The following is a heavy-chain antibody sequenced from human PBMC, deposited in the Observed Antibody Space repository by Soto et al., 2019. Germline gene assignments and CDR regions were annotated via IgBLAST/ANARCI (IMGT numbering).Heavy chain of an antibody. CDR3: AKXXYYGSXQXLETFDY. D-gene: IGHD3-10*01. Sequence: QVQLVESGGGVVQPGRSLRLSCAASXFTFXXYGMHWVRQAXGKGLEWVAVISYDGSNKYYADSVKGRFTISRDNSKNTLYLQMNSLRAEDTAVYYCAKXXYYGSXQXLETFDYWGQGTLVTVSS. J-gene: IGHJ4*02. CDR1: XFTFXXYG. CDR2: ISYDGSNK. V-gene: IGHV3-30*18.